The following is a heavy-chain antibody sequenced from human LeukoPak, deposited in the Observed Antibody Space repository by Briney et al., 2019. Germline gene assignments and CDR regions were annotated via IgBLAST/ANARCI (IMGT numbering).Heavy chain of an antibody. V-gene: IGHV1-2*02. Sequence: ASVKVSCKASGYTFTGYYMHWVRQAPGQGLEWMGWINPNSGGTNYAQKFQGRVTMIRDTSISTAYMELSRLRSDDTAVYYCARGPMGDDYYDSSGYYSNYFDYWGQGTLVTVS. CDR2: INPNSGGT. CDR1: GYTFTGYY. D-gene: IGHD3-22*01. J-gene: IGHJ4*02. CDR3: ARGPMGDDYYDSSGYYSNYFDY.